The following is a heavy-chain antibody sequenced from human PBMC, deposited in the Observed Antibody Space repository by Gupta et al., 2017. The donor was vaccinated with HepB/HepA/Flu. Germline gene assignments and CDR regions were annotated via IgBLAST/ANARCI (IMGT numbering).Heavy chain of an antibody. CDR3: ARQTFGDYGYFFES. V-gene: IGHV4-39*01. CDR1: GGSIRSSGYY. CDR2: VSYSGNT. Sequence: QLQESDPGLVKPSETLSLTCTVSGGSIRSSGYYWGWIRQPPGKGLEWIGSVSYSGNTNYNPSLKSRVTIFIDASRTQFSRRLSSVTAADTALYSCARQTFGDYGYFFESWGQGILVTVSS. J-gene: IGHJ4*02. D-gene: IGHD4-17*01.